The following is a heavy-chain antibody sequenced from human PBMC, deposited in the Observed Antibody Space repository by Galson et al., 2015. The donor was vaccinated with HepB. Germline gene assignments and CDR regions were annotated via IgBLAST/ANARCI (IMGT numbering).Heavy chain of an antibody. V-gene: IGHV1-3*01. J-gene: IGHJ6*03. CDR1: GYTFTSYA. CDR3: ARDPPLTGYPYYYYMDV. D-gene: IGHD3-9*01. Sequence: SVKVSCKASGYTFTSYAMHWVRQAPGQRLEWMGWINAGNGNTKYSQKFQGRVTITRDTSASTAYMELSSLRSEDTAVHYCARDPPLTGYPYYYYMDVWGKGTTVTVSS. CDR2: INAGNGNT.